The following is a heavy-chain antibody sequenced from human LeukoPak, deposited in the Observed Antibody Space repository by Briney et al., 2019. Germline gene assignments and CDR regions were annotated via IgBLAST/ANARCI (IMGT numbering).Heavy chain of an antibody. V-gene: IGHV3-NL1*01. Sequence: GGSLRLSCAASGFTFSSYGMHWVRQAPGKGLEWVSVIYSGGSTYYADSVKGRFTISRDNSKNTLYLQMNSLRAEDTAVYYCAKDQGYSYAPPADWGQGTLVTVSS. CDR2: IYSGGST. CDR3: AKDQGYSYAPPAD. D-gene: IGHD5-18*01. CDR1: GFTFSSYG. J-gene: IGHJ4*02.